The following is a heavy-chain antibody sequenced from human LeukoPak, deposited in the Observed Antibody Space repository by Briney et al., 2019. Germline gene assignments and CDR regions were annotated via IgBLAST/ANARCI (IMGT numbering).Heavy chain of an antibody. J-gene: IGHJ4*02. V-gene: IGHV3-23*01. D-gene: IGHD2-2*01. CDR3: AKDVMKGCSSTSCYFV. CDR1: GFTFSNHG. CDR2: ISPSGDIT. Sequence: GGSLRLSCAASGFTFSNHGMNWVRQAPGKGLEWVSGISPSGDITYYADSVKGRFTISRDNSKNTLYLQMNSLRAEDTAVYYCAKDVMKGCSSTSCYFVWGQGTLVTVSS.